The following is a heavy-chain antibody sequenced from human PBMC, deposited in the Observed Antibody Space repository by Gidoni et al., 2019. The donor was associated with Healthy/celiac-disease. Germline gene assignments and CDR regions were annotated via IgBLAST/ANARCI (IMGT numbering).Heavy chain of an antibody. D-gene: IGHD6-19*01. CDR1: GFTFSSYA. CDR2: ISGSGGST. Sequence: EVQLLESGGGLVQPGGSLRLSCAASGFTFSSYAMSWVRQAPGKGLEWVSAISGSGGSTYYADSVKGRFTISRDNYKNTLYLQMNSLRAEDTAVYYCAKDQRQWLVLFDYWGQGTLVTVSS. CDR3: AKDQRQWLVLFDY. V-gene: IGHV3-23*01. J-gene: IGHJ4*02.